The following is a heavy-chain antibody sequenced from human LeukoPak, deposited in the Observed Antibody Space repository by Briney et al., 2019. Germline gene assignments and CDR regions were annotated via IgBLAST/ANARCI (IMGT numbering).Heavy chain of an antibody. V-gene: IGHV3-64*01. J-gene: IGHJ5*02. CDR3: ARDLGQYYDTSDNWFDP. Sequence: PGGSLRLSCAASGFTFSSYAMHWVRQAPGEGLEYVSAISSNGGSTYYANSVKGRFTISRDNAKNTLNLQMNSLRAEDTAVYYCARDLGQYYDTSDNWFDPWGQGTLVTVSS. CDR1: GFTFSSYA. CDR2: ISSNGGST. D-gene: IGHD3-22*01.